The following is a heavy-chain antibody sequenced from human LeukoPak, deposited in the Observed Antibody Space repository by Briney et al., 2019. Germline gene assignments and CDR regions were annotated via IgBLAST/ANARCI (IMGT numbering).Heavy chain of an antibody. CDR3: ARGRAAAITYYFDS. V-gene: IGHV3-13*01. CDR2: IGPAGDA. Sequence: GGSLRLSCAASGFTFSNYDMHWVRQATGKGLEWVAAIGPAGDAYYPGSVKGRFTISRENAKNSLYLHMNSLRAGDTAVYYCARGRAAAITYYFDSWGQGTLVTVSS. CDR1: GFTFSNYD. J-gene: IGHJ4*02. D-gene: IGHD5-18*01.